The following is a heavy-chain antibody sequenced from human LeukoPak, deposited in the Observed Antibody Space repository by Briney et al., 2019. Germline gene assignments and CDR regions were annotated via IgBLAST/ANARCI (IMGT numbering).Heavy chain of an antibody. J-gene: IGHJ3*02. D-gene: IGHD1-1*01. CDR1: GDSISTSSYY. CDR3: ARNYVQLERRGAFDI. V-gene: IGHV4-39*07. Sequence: SETLSLTCSVSGDSISTSSYYWGWIRQPPGKGLEWIGTIYYSGSTYYNPSLTGRVTISVDTSKNQFSLKLSSVTAADTAVYYCARNYVQLERRGAFDIWGQGAMVTVSS. CDR2: IYYSGST.